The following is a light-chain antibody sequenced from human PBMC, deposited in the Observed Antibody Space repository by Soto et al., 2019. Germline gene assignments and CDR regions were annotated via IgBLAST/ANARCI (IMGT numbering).Light chain of an antibody. CDR1: SSDVGGYNY. Sequence: QSVLTQPASVSGSAGQSITISCTGTSSDVGGYNYVSWYQQHPGKAPKLMIYEVSNRPSRVSNRFSGSKSGNTASLTISGLQAEDEADYYCSSYTRSSTPYVYGTGTKVTVL. CDR3: SSYTRSSTPYV. V-gene: IGLV2-14*01. CDR2: EVS. J-gene: IGLJ1*01.